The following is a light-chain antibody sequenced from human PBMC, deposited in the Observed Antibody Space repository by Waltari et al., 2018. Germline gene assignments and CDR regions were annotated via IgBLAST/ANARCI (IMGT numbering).Light chain of an antibody. V-gene: IGKV3-20*01. Sequence: EIVLTLSPGTLSLSPGERATLSCRAIQSVGSTYLAWYQQNPGQAPRLLIYGAASRATGIPDRFSGTGSGTDFTLSISRLEPEAFSVYYCQQYGRSPRTFGQGTKVEIK. CDR3: QQYGRSPRT. CDR2: GAA. CDR1: QSVGSTY. J-gene: IGKJ1*01.